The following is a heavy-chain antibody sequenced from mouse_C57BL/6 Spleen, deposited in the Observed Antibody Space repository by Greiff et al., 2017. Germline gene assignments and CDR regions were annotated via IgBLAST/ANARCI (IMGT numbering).Heavy chain of an antibody. CDR2: IYPGSGNT. CDR1: GYSFTSYY. CDR3: ARIDGYSFDY. D-gene: IGHD2-3*01. V-gene: IGHV1-66*01. J-gene: IGHJ2*01. Sequence: QVQLQQSGPELVKPGASVKISCKASGYSFTSYYIHWVKQRPGQGLEWIGWIYPGSGNTKYNEKFKGKATLTADTSSSTAYMQLSSLTSEDSAVYYCARIDGYSFDYWGQGTTLTVSS.